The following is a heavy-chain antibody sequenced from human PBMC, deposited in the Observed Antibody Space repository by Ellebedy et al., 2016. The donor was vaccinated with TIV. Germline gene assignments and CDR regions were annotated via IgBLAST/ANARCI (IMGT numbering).Heavy chain of an antibody. J-gene: IGHJ4*02. V-gene: IGHV3-7*01. Sequence: PGGSLTLSCAASGFTFSSYWMSWVRQAPGKGLEWVANIKQDGSEKYYVDSVKGRFTISRDNAKNSLYLQMNSLRAEDTAVYYCARCRYDSSADYWGQGTLVTVSS. CDR1: GFTFSSYW. D-gene: IGHD3-22*01. CDR2: IKQDGSEK. CDR3: ARCRYDSSADY.